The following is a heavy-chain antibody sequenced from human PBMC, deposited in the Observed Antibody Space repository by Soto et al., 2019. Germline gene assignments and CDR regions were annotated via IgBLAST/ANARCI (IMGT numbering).Heavy chain of an antibody. CDR1: GGSISSGGYY. V-gene: IGHV4-31*01. CDR2: IYYTGST. Sequence: QGQLQESGPGLVKPSQTLSLTCTVSGGSISSGGYYWSWIRQHPGKGLEWIGYIYYTGSTYYNPSLKXXVXIXEDTSKNQFSLRLNSVTAADTAVYYCARESRGRFDFWGQGTLVTVSS. CDR3: ARESRGRFDF. D-gene: IGHD3-10*01. J-gene: IGHJ4*02.